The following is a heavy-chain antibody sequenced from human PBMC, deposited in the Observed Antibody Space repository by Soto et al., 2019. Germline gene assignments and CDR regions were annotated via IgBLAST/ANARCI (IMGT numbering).Heavy chain of an antibody. D-gene: IGHD4-17*01. V-gene: IGHV3-21*01. J-gene: IGHJ4*02. CDR3: ARTDYGDYAFDY. CDR2: ISSSSSYI. CDR1: GFTFSSYG. Sequence: GSLRLSCAASGFTFSSYGMNWVRQAPGKGLEWVSSISSSSSYIYYADSVKGRFTISRDNAKNSLYLQMNSLRAEDTAVYYCARTDYGDYAFDYWGQGTLVTVPS.